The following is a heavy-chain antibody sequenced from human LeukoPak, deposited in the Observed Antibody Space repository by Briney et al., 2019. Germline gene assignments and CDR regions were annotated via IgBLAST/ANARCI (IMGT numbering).Heavy chain of an antibody. CDR2: IYHSGST. CDR3: ARGRRLRGTDY. Sequence: SETLSLTCTVSGYSISSGYYWGWIRQPPGKGLEWIGSIYHSGSTYYNPSLKSRVTISVDTSKNQFSLKLSSVTAADTAVYYCARGRRLRGTDYWGQGTLVTVSS. V-gene: IGHV4-38-2*02. D-gene: IGHD3-10*01. J-gene: IGHJ4*02. CDR1: GYSISSGYY.